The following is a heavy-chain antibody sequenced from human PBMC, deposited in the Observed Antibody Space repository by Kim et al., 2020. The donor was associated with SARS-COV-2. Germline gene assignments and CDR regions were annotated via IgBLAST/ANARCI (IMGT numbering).Heavy chain of an antibody. D-gene: IGHD5-12*01. Sequence: SVKVSCKASGGTFSSYAISWVRHAPGQGLEWMGGIIPIFGTANYAQKFQGRVTITADESTSTAYMELSSLRSEDTAVYYCARDGGLRLTNEPYYYYGMDVWGQGTTVTVSS. CDR3: ARDGGLRLTNEPYYYYGMDV. CDR1: GGTFSSYA. J-gene: IGHJ6*02. CDR2: IIPIFGTA. V-gene: IGHV1-69*13.